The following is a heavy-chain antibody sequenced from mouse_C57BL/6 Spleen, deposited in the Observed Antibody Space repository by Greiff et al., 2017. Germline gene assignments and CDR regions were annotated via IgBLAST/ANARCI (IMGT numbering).Heavy chain of an antibody. CDR2: INPYNGDT. J-gene: IGHJ4*01. CDR3: ARYDYDCAMDY. V-gene: IGHV1-20*01. Sequence: EVQLQESGPELVKPGDSVKISCKASGYSFTGYFMNWVMQSHGKSLEWIGRINPYNGDTFYNQKFKGKATLTVDKSSSTAHMELRSLTSEDSAVYYCARYDYDCAMDYWGQGTSVTVSS. D-gene: IGHD2-4*01. CDR1: GYSFTGYF.